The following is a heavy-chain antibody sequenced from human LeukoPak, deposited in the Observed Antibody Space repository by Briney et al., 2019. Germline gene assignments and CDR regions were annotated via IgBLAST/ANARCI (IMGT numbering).Heavy chain of an antibody. CDR3: AKGDGNWGKYYFDY. J-gene: IGHJ4*02. CDR2: IWYDGSNK. CDR1: GFTFSSYG. V-gene: IGHV3-33*06. Sequence: GGSLRLSCAASGFTFSSYGMHWVRQAPGKGLEWVAVIWYDGSNKYYADSVKGRFTISRDNSKNTLYLQMNSLRAEDTAVYYCAKGDGNWGKYYFDYWGQGTLVTVSS. D-gene: IGHD7-27*01.